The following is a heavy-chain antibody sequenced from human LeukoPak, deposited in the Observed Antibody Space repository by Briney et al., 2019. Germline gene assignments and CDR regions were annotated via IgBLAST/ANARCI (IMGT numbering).Heavy chain of an antibody. CDR3: AKSPRGPRYGSGSTRAPFDY. Sequence: GGSLRLSCAASGFTFSSYGMHWVRQAPGKGLEWVAVISYDGSNKYYADSVKGRFTISRDNSKNTLYLQMNSLRAEDTAVYYCAKSPRGPRYGSGSTRAPFDYWGKGTLVTVSS. CDR1: GFTFSSYG. D-gene: IGHD3-10*01. J-gene: IGHJ4*02. CDR2: ISYDGSNK. V-gene: IGHV3-30*18.